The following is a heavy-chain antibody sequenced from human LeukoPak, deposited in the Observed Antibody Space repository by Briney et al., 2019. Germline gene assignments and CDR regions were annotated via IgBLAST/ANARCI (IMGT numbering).Heavy chain of an antibody. J-gene: IGHJ5*02. CDR1: GGSFSGYY. CDR2: INHGGST. D-gene: IGHD6-13*01. CDR3: ARSSSWYSWFDP. V-gene: IGHV4-34*01. Sequence: PSETLSLTCAVYGGSFSGYYWSWIRQPPGKGLEWIGEINHGGSTNYNPSLKSRVTISVDTSKNQFSLKLSSVTAADTAVYYCARSSSWYSWFDPWGQGTLVSVSS.